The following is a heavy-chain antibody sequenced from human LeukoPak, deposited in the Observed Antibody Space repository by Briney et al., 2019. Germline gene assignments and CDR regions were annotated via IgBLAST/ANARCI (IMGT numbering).Heavy chain of an antibody. CDR3: AKQSSGYYASIDY. J-gene: IGHJ4*02. D-gene: IGHD3-22*01. CDR1: GFTFSSYG. V-gene: IGHV3-30*18. CDR2: ISYDGSNE. Sequence: GGSLRLSCAASGFTFSSYGMHWVRQAPGKGLEWVAVISYDGSNEYYADSVKGRFTISRDNSKNTLYLQMNSLRAEDTAVYYCAKQSSGYYASIDYWGQGTLVTVSS.